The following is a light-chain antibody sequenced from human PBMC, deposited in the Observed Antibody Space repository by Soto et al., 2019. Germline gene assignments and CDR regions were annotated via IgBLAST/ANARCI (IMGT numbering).Light chain of an antibody. J-gene: IGKJ4*01. CDR1: QSVSSH. Sequence: EIVLTQSPATLSLSPGERAALSCRASQSVSSHLAWYQQKPGQAPRLLIYDASNRATGIPARFSGRGSGTDFTLIISSLEPEDLAVYYSQQRSNWPLTFGGGTKVEIK. CDR3: QQRSNWPLT. V-gene: IGKV3-11*01. CDR2: DAS.